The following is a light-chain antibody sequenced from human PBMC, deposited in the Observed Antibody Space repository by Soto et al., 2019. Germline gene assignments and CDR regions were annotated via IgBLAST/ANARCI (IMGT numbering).Light chain of an antibody. Sequence: IVFTQSPATLSLSPGERATLSCRASQSVSSYLAWYQQKPGQAPRLLIYGASSRATGIPDRFSGSGSGTDFTLTISRLEPEDFAVYYCQQYGSSPLITFGQGTRLENK. J-gene: IGKJ5*01. V-gene: IGKV3-20*01. CDR1: QSVSSY. CDR2: GAS. CDR3: QQYGSSPLIT.